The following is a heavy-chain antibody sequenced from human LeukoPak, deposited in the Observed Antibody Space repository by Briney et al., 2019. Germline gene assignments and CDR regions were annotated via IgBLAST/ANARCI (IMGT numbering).Heavy chain of an antibody. CDR2: IRYDGSNK. CDR1: GFTFSTYG. V-gene: IGHV3-30*02. CDR3: AKGSTIFGVVIRTYLDY. Sequence: GGSLRLSCAASGFTFSTYGIHWVRQAPGKGLEWVAFIRYDGSNKYYTDSVKGRFTISRDNSKNTLYLQMNSLRAEDTAVYYCAKGSTIFGVVIRTYLDYWGQGTLVTVSS. D-gene: IGHD3-3*01. J-gene: IGHJ4*02.